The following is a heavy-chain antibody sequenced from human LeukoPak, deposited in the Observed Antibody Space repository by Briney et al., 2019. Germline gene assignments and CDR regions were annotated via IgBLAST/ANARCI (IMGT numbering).Heavy chain of an antibody. Sequence: ASVKVSCKASGYTFTNYGISWVRQAPGQGLEWMGRIIPILGIANYAQKFQGRDTITADKSTSTAYMELSSLRSEDTAVYYCAAPGIAAANPDAFDIWGQGTMVTVSS. D-gene: IGHD6-13*01. CDR1: GYTFTNYG. CDR3: AAPGIAAANPDAFDI. V-gene: IGHV1-69*04. J-gene: IGHJ3*02. CDR2: IIPILGIA.